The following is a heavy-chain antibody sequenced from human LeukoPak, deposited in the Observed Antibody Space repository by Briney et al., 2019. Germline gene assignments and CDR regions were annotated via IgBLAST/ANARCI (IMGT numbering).Heavy chain of an antibody. CDR1: GFTFSTFT. J-gene: IGHJ4*02. D-gene: IGHD5-12*01. Sequence: GGSLRLSCTASGFTFSTFTMNWVRQTPGKGLEWVSYISGSSGTIYYADSVKGRFTISRDNAKNSLYLQMNRLRAEDTALYYCATNGGGDSGYGNFGYWGQGTLVTVSS. V-gene: IGHV3-48*01. CDR2: ISGSSGTI. CDR3: ATNGGGDSGYGNFGY.